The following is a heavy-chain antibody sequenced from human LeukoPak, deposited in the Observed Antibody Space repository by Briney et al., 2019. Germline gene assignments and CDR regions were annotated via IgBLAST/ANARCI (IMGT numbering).Heavy chain of an antibody. D-gene: IGHD6-19*01. CDR2: IYYSGST. V-gene: IGHV4-59*01. CDR3: ARVGSSSGWYYYYYMDV. Sequence: SETLSLTCTVSGGSISSYYWSWIRQPPGKGLEWIGYIYYSGSTNYNPSLKSRVTISVDTSKNQFSLKLSSVTAADTAVYYCARVGSSSGWYYYYYMDVWGKGTTVTVSS. CDR1: GGSISSYY. J-gene: IGHJ6*03.